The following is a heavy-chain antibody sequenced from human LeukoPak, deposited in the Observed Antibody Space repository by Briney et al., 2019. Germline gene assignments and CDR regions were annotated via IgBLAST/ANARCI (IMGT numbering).Heavy chain of an antibody. Sequence: GSLRLSCAASGFTFSSYAMSWVRQAPGKGLEWVSAISGSGGSTYYADSVKGRFTISRDNSKNTLYLQMNSLRAEDTALYYCAKDNSDWDYFDYWGQGTLVTVSS. J-gene: IGHJ4*02. CDR2: ISGSGGST. CDR3: AKDNSDWDYFDY. V-gene: IGHV3-23*01. CDR1: GFTFSSYA. D-gene: IGHD3-9*01.